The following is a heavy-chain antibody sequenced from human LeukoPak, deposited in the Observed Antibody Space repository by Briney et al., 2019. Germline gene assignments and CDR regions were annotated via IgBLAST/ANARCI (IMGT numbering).Heavy chain of an antibody. CDR1: GFAFSSYS. J-gene: IGHJ4*02. CDR2: IGTSSSTI. Sequence: GGSLRLSCAASGFAFSSYSMNWVRQAPGKGLEWVSYIGTSSSTIYYADSVKGRFTISRDNARNSLYLQMNSLRDEDTAVYYCARHDYGGNSGDYWGQGTLVTVSS. D-gene: IGHD4-23*01. CDR3: ARHDYGGNSGDY. V-gene: IGHV3-48*02.